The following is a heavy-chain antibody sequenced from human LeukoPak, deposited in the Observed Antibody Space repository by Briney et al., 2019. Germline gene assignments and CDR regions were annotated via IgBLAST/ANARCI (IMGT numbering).Heavy chain of an antibody. CDR1: GFTFSSYG. J-gene: IGHJ4*02. V-gene: IGHV3-30*18. Sequence: QAGRSLRLSCAASGFTFSSYGMHWVRQAPGKGLEWVAVISYDGSNKYYADSVKGRFTISRDNSKNTLYLQMNSLRAEDTAVYYCAKEIIRSNYYDSSGYALDYWGQGTLVTVSS. CDR2: ISYDGSNK. CDR3: AKEIIRSNYYDSSGYALDY. D-gene: IGHD3-22*01.